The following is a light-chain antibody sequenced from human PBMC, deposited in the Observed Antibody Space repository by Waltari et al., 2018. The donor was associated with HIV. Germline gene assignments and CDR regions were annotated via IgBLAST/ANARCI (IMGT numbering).Light chain of an antibody. Sequence: QLVLTQSPSASASLGASVKLTCTLSSGHRSCPVPWPQKQPEKGPRYLMRLNSDGTRSTGNGIPNRVSGSSSGAERYLTVSNLQSEDEADYYCQTWGTGVGVFGGGTQLTVL. V-gene: IGLV4-69*02. CDR3: QTWGTGVGV. CDR1: SGHRSCP. J-gene: IGLJ3*02. CDR2: LNSDGTR.